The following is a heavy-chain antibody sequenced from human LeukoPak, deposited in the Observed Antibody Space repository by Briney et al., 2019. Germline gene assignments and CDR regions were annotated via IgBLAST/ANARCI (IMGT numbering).Heavy chain of an antibody. CDR3: ARDGTQQLVGVRAFDI. D-gene: IGHD6-13*01. J-gene: IGHJ3*02. CDR1: GFTFSSYA. Sequence: GGSLRLSCAASGFTFSSYAMSWVRQAPGKGLEWVSAISGSGGSTYYADSVKGRFTISRDNSKNTLYLQMNSLRAEDTAVYYCARDGTQQLVGVRAFDIWGQGTMVTVSS. CDR2: ISGSGGST. V-gene: IGHV3-23*01.